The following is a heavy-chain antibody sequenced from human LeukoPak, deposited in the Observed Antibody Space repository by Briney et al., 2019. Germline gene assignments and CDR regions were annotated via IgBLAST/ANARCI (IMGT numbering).Heavy chain of an antibody. Sequence: GGSLRLSCAASGFTFSSYGMHWVRQAPGKGLEWVAVIWYDGSNKYYADSVKGRFTISRDNFKNTLYLQMNSLRAEDTAVYYCARDRGYSYGYGFDYWGQGTLVTVSS. CDR2: IWYDGSNK. CDR3: ARDRGYSYGYGFDY. J-gene: IGHJ4*02. V-gene: IGHV3-33*01. CDR1: GFTFSSYG. D-gene: IGHD5-18*01.